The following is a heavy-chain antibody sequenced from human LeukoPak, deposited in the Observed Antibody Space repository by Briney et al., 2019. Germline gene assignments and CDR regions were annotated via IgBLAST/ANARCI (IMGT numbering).Heavy chain of an antibody. V-gene: IGHV3-15*07. J-gene: IGHJ4*02. CDR1: GLTFSSHW. D-gene: IGHD2-15*01. CDR3: TQGSGQYFNY. CDR2: IRSRGDGGTT. Sequence: GGSLRLSCAASGLTFSSHWMNWVRQAPGKGLEWVGRIRSRGDGGTTDFAAPVKGRFTISRDDSKNTLYLQMNSLTSEDTALYYCTQGSGQYFNYWGQGTLVTVSS.